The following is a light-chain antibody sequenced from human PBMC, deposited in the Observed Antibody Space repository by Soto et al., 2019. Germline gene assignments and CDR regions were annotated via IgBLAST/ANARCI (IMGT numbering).Light chain of an antibody. CDR1: QSVSSS. V-gene: IGKV3-11*01. CDR3: QQRSNWPT. Sequence: EIVLTQSPDTLSLSSGERATLSCRASQSVSSSLACYQQKPVQAPRLLIYDASNRATGIPARFRGSWSGTDFTITISSLKPEDFSVYYCQQRSNWPTFGQSSKLVIK. CDR2: DAS. J-gene: IGKJ2*01.